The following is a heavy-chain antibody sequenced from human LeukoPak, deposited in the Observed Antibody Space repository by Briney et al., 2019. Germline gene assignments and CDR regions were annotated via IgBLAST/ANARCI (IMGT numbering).Heavy chain of an antibody. CDR3: ATQPPLSGYYTVDY. V-gene: IGHV3-33*01. D-gene: IGHD3-3*01. CDR1: GFTFSSYG. Sequence: GGSLRLSCAASGFTFSSYGMHWVRQAPGKGLEWVAVIWYDGSNKYYADSVKGRFTISRDNSKNTLYLQMNTLRVEDTAVYYCATQPPLSGYYTVDYWGQGALVTVSS. J-gene: IGHJ4*02. CDR2: IWYDGSNK.